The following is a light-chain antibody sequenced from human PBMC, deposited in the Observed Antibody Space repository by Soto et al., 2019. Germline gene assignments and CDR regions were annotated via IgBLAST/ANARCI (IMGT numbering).Light chain of an antibody. Sequence: EIVLTQSPGTLSLSPGERATLSCRASQSVSSSDLAWYQQRPGQAPRLINYGASGRATVIPDRFSGCGSGTDFTLTISRLEPEDFAVYYCQQYGSSPRVYTFGQGTKLEIK. CDR2: GAS. CDR3: QQYGSSPRVYT. J-gene: IGKJ2*01. CDR1: QSVSSSD. V-gene: IGKV3-20*01.